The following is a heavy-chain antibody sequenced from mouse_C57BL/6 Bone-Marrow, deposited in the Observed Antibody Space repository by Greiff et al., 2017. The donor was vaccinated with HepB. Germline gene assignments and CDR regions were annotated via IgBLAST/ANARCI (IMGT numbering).Heavy chain of an antibody. CDR3: TRDRFDYYFDY. Sequence: DVKLVESGGDLVKVGGSLKLSCAASGFTFSTSGMSWVRQTPDKRLEWVATINTGGTYTYYADSVKGRFTISKDSAKNTLFLLMSSMKSEDSAIYYCTRDRFDYYFDYWGQGTTLTVSS. CDR2: INTGGTYT. J-gene: IGHJ2*01. CDR1: GFTFSTSG. D-gene: IGHD2-14*01. V-gene: IGHV5-6*02.